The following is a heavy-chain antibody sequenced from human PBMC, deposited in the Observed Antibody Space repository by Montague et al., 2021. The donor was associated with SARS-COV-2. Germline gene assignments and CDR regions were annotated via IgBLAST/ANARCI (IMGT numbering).Heavy chain of an antibody. V-gene: IGHV4-39*01. D-gene: IGHD4-23*01. J-gene: IGHJ4*02. Sequence: SETLSLTCTVSGGSVSSRSYYWGWIRQPPGKGLEWIGSIYYSGSTHYNPSLKTRVTISVDTSQNQFSLKLSSVTAADTAVYYCARRGDYGGPRFDFWGQGTLVPVSS. CDR1: GGSVSSRSYY. CDR2: IYYSGST. CDR3: ARRGDYGGPRFDF.